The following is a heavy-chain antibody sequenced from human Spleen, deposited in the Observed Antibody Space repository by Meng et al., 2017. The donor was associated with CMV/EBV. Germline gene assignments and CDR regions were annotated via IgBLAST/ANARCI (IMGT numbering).Heavy chain of an antibody. CDR3: ARGSKARTSHHSRIAVAGNFDY. CDR1: GGSFSGYS. V-gene: IGHV4-34*01. Sequence: QGRGPGLVKPSVRLSLTCNVYGGSFSGYSWSWIRQPPGKGLEWIGEINHSGSTNYNPSLKSRVTISVDTSKNQFSLKLSSVTAADTAVYYCARGSKARTSHHSRIAVAGNFDYWGQGTLVTVSS. CDR2: INHSGST. J-gene: IGHJ4*02. D-gene: IGHD6-19*01.